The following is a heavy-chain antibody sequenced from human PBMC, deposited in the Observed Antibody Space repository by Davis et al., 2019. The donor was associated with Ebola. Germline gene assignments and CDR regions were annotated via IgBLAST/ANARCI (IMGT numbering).Heavy chain of an antibody. Sequence: PGGSLRLSCVTSGFTFTSYSFNWIRQTPGKGLEWIAHINTRGDARVYADSVRGRFTISRDDAANSLSLQMDSLKHEDTAVYYCVRDYLFAFDYWGQGALVTVSS. CDR1: GFTFTSYS. D-gene: IGHD3-10*02. CDR3: VRDYLFAFDY. CDR2: INTRGDAR. V-gene: IGHV3-48*02. J-gene: IGHJ4*02.